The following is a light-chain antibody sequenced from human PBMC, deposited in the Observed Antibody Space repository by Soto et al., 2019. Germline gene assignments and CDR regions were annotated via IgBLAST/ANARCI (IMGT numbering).Light chain of an antibody. Sequence: DIQLTQSPSFLSASVGDRVTITCRASQDINTYLAWYQQKPGKAPKLLIFAASTLQNGVPSRFSGSGSGTEYTVTITSLQPEDFAAYYGQQRKSYPITFGLGTRLEIK. CDR2: AAS. V-gene: IGKV1-9*01. CDR3: QQRKSYPIT. CDR1: QDINTY. J-gene: IGKJ5*01.